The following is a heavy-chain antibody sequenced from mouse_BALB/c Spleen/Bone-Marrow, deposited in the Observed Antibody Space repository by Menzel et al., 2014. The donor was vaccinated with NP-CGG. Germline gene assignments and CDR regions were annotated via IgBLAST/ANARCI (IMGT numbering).Heavy chain of an antibody. CDR1: GFTFSSYG. Sequence: EVKLVESGGGLVQPGGSLKLSCAASGFTFSSYGMSWVRQTPDKRLELVATINSNGGSTYYPDSVKGRFTISRDNAKSTLYLQMSSLKSEDTAMYYCARDGYYVFYAMDYWGQGTSVTVSS. D-gene: IGHD2-3*01. CDR2: INSNGGST. V-gene: IGHV5-6-3*01. J-gene: IGHJ4*01. CDR3: ARDGYYVFYAMDY.